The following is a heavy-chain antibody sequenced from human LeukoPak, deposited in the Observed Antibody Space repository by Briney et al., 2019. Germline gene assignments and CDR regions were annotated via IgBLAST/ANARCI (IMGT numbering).Heavy chain of an antibody. CDR3: AKGSGYRSGWLYDN. Sequence: GGPVTLLCGAWGFPLRSYAMVWVRQAPGRGVEGVSAIGGSGDRTHYVHSVKGRFTISRDNSKNTLYLQMNSLRAEDTALYYCAKGSGYRSGWLYDNWGQGTLVTVSS. D-gene: IGHD6-19*01. V-gene: IGHV3-23*01. CDR1: GFPLRSYA. J-gene: IGHJ4*02. CDR2: IGGSGDRT.